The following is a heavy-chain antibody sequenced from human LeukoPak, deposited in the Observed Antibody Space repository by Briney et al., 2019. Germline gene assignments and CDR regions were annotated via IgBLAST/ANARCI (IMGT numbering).Heavy chain of an antibody. CDR3: ATSKYSGSY. J-gene: IGHJ4*02. CDR1: GFTFSSYA. Sequence: PGGSLRLSCAASGFTFSSYAMSWVRQAPGKGLEGVSAISGSGGRIYYGASVKGRFTISRDNSKHTLNLQMNSLRAEDTAVYYCATSKYSGSYWGQGTLVTVSS. D-gene: IGHD1-26*01. V-gene: IGHV3-23*01. CDR2: ISGSGGRI.